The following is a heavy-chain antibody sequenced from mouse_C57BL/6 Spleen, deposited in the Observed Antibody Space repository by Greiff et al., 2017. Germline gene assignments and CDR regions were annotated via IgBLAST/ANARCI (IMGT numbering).Heavy chain of an antibody. V-gene: IGHV1-61*01. CDR2: IYPSDSET. Sequence: VQLQQPGAELVRPGSSVKLSCKASGYTFTSYWMDWVKQRPGQGLEWIGNIYPSDSETHYNQKFKDKATLTVDKSSSTAYMQLSSLTSEDSAVYYCARRDYDDAYYWGQGTTLTVSS. J-gene: IGHJ2*01. CDR3: ARRDYDDAYY. D-gene: IGHD2-4*01. CDR1: GYTFTSYW.